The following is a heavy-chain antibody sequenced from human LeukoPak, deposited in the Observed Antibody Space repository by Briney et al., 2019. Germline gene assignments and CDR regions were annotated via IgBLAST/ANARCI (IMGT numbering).Heavy chain of an antibody. D-gene: IGHD6-19*01. Sequence: PSETLSLTCTASGGSISSYYWSWIRQPPGKGLEWIGYIYYSGSTNYNPSLKSRVTISVDTSKNQFSLKLSSVTAADTAVYYCARYRGKKGYSSGWYSVDWFDPWGQGTLVTVSS. CDR1: GGSISSYY. J-gene: IGHJ5*02. CDR2: IYYSGST. V-gene: IGHV4-59*08. CDR3: ARYRGKKGYSSGWYSVDWFDP.